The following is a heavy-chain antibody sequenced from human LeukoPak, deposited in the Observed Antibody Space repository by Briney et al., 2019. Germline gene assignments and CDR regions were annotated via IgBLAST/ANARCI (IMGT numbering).Heavy chain of an antibody. CDR3: ANYYYDSSDY. J-gene: IGHJ4*02. Sequence: GGSLRLSCAASGFTFNSYSMNRVRQAPGKGLEWVSSISIISSYIYYADSVKGRFTISRDNAKNSLYLQMNSLRAEDTAVYYCANYYYDSSDYWGQGTLVTVPS. D-gene: IGHD3-22*01. CDR2: ISIISSYI. CDR1: GFTFNSYS. V-gene: IGHV3-21*01.